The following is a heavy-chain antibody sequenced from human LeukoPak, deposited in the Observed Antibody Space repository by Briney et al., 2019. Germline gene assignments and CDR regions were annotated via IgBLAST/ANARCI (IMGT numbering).Heavy chain of an antibody. CDR3: ARHEIDVAAEGY. CDR1: GGSISSYY. J-gene: IGHJ4*02. Sequence: KPSETLSLTCTVSGGSISSYYWSWIRQPPGKGLEWIGYIYYSGSTNYNPSLKSRVTISVDTSKNQFSLKLSSVTAADTAVYYCARHEIDVAAEGYWGQGTLVTVSS. D-gene: IGHD6-13*01. V-gene: IGHV4-59*08. CDR2: IYYSGST.